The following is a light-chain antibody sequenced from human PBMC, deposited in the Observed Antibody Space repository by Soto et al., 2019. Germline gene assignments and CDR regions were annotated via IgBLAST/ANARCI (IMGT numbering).Light chain of an antibody. CDR2: KAS. J-gene: IGKJ1*01. Sequence: DIQMTQSPSTLSASVGDRVTITCRASQSISSWLAWYQQKPGKAPKLLIYKASSLESGVPSRFRGSGSGTEFTLTISILQPDDFSTYYCQHYNSYSTFGQGTKVEIK. V-gene: IGKV1-5*03. CDR1: QSISSW. CDR3: QHYNSYST.